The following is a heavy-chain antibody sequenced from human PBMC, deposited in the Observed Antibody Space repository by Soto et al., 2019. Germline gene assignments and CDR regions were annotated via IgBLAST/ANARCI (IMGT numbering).Heavy chain of an antibody. J-gene: IGHJ6*02. CDR2: IIPIFGTA. Sequence: GASVKVSCKASGGTFSSYAISWVRQAPGQGLEWMGGIIPIFGTANYAQKFQRRVTITADESTSTAYMELSSLRFEDTAVYYCAKGDTTMITDYYAMDVWGQGTTVTVSS. CDR1: GGTFSSYA. D-gene: IGHD5-18*01. V-gene: IGHV1-69*13. CDR3: AKGDTTMITDYYAMDV.